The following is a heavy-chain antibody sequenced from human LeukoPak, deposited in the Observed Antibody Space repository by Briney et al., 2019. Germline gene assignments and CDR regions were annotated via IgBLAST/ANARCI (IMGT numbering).Heavy chain of an antibody. V-gene: IGHV4-38-2*02. CDR2: IYHSGST. CDR3: ARSYDILTGYSPDYFDY. J-gene: IGHJ4*02. CDR1: GYSISSGYY. D-gene: IGHD3-9*01. Sequence: SETLSLTCTVSGYSISSGYYWGWIRQPPGKGLEWIGSIYHSGSTYYNPSLKSRVTISVDTSKNQFSLKLSSVTAADTAVYYCARSYDILTGYSPDYFDYWGQGTLVTVSS.